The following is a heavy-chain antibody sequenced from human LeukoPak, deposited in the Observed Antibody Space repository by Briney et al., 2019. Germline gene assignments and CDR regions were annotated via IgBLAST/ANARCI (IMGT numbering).Heavy chain of an antibody. CDR2: ISFTSSFV. CDR1: GFTFSDYS. Sequence: PGGSLRLSCAASGFTFSDYSMNWVRQAPGKGLEWVSSISFTSSFVYYADSVKGRFTISRDNAKNSLYLQMNSLRAEDTAVYYCATFSNQGTLGQGTLVTVSS. J-gene: IGHJ5*02. CDR3: ATFSNQGT. V-gene: IGHV3-21*01. D-gene: IGHD4-11*01.